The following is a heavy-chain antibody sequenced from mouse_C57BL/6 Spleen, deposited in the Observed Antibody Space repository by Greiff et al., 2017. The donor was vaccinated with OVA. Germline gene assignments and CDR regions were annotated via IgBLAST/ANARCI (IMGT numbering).Heavy chain of an antibody. CDR1: GYTFTSYW. J-gene: IGHJ4*01. CDR3: TRKDYGVYYAMDY. D-gene: IGHD1-1*02. Sequence: EVQLQQSGTVLARPGASVKMSCKTSGYTFTSYWMHWVKQRPGQGLEWIGAIYPGNSDTSYNQKFKGKAKLTAVTSASTAYMGLSSLTNEDSAVYYCTRKDYGVYYAMDYWGQGTSVTVSS. V-gene: IGHV1-5*01. CDR2: IYPGNSDT.